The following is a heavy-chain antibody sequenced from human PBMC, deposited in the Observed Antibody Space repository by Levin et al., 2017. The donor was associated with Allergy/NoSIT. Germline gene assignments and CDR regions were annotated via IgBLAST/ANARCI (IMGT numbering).Heavy chain of an antibody. CDR1: GFTFSSYA. J-gene: IGHJ3*02. V-gene: IGHV3-30-3*01. CDR2: ISYDGSNK. D-gene: IGHD6-13*01. CDR3: AGDIAAAGRGDAFDI. Sequence: GGSLRLSCAASGFTFSSYAMHWVRQAPGKGLEWVAVISYDGSNKYYADSVKGRFTISRDNSKNTLYLQMNSLRAEDTAVYYCAGDIAAAGRGDAFDIWGQGTMVTVSS.